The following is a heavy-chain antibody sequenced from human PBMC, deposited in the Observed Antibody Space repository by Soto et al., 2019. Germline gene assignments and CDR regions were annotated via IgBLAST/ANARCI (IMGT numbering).Heavy chain of an antibody. Sequence: SETLSLTCAVYGGSFSGYYWSWIRQPPGKGLEWIGEINHSGSTNYNPSLKSRVTISVDTSKNQFSLKLSSVPAADTAVYYCARGGSGDYYYYGMDVWGQGTTVTVSS. V-gene: IGHV4-34*01. J-gene: IGHJ6*02. CDR2: INHSGST. CDR3: ARGGSGDYYYYGMDV. D-gene: IGHD4-17*01. CDR1: GGSFSGYY.